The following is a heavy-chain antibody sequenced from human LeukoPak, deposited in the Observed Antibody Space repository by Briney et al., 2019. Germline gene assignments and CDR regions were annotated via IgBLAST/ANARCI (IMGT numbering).Heavy chain of an antibody. J-gene: IGHJ3*02. Sequence: SETLSLTCTVSGGSISSYYWSWIRQPAGKGLEWIGRIYTSGSTNYNPSLKSRVTMSVDTSKNQFSLTLSSVTAADTAVYYCARDPLRYDFWSGWDSIDAFDIWGQGTMVTVSS. CDR2: IYTSGST. CDR3: ARDPLRYDFWSGWDSIDAFDI. CDR1: GGSISSYY. D-gene: IGHD3-3*01. V-gene: IGHV4-4*07.